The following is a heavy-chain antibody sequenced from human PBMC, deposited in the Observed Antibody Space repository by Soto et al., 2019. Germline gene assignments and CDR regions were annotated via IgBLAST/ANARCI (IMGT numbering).Heavy chain of an antibody. V-gene: IGHV1-18*01. J-gene: IGHJ6*04. CDR1: GYIFVNYG. CDR2: ISPYSGNT. CDR3: AIVDNYVTPTLQDS. D-gene: IGHD3-16*01. Sequence: QVQLVQSGDEVRKPGSSVKVSCKASGYIFVNYGIAWVRQAPGQGLEWMGWISPYSGNTHYASKVQGRLTMTTDTTTGTAYMDPGSLTSDCKAVDLYAIVDNYVTPTLQDSWGKGTTVTVSS.